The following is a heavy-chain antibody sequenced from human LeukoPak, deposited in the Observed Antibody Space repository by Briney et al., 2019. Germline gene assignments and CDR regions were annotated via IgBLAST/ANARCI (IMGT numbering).Heavy chain of an antibody. D-gene: IGHD3-22*01. CDR2: ISSSSSYI. V-gene: IGHV3-21*01. CDR1: GFTFSSYS. Sequence: PGRSLRLSCAASGFTFSSYSMNWVRQAPGKGLEWVSSISSSSSYIYYADSVKGRFTISRDNAKNSLYLQMNSLRAEDTAVYYCARDITMIVVANDAFDIWGQGTMVTVSS. CDR3: ARDITMIVVANDAFDI. J-gene: IGHJ3*02.